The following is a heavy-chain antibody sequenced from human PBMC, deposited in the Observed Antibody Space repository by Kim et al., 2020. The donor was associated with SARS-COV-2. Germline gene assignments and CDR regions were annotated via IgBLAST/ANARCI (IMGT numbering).Heavy chain of an antibody. V-gene: IGHV4-59*01. CDR3: ARDKYCSSTSCSPSFDI. CDR2: IYYSGST. CDR1: GGSISSYY. Sequence: SETLSLTCTVSGGSISSYYWSWIRQPPGKGLEWIGYIYYSGSTNYNPSLKSRVTISVDTSKNQFSLKLSSVTAADTAVYYCARDKYCSSTSCSPSFDIWGQGTMVTVSS. J-gene: IGHJ3*02. D-gene: IGHD2-2*01.